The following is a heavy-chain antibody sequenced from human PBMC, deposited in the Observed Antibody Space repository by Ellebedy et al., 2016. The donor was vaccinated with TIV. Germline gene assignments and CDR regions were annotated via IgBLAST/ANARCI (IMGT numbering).Heavy chain of an antibody. V-gene: IGHV3-53*01. CDR2: IYSGGST. Sequence: GESLKISCAASGFTVSSNYMSWVRQAPGKGLEWVSVIYSGGSTYYADSVKGRFTISRDNSKNTLYLQMNSLRAEDTAVYYCARVTTDNTIFGVVMPDAFDIWGQGTMVTVSS. D-gene: IGHD3-3*01. CDR1: GFTVSSNY. J-gene: IGHJ3*02. CDR3: ARVTTDNTIFGVVMPDAFDI.